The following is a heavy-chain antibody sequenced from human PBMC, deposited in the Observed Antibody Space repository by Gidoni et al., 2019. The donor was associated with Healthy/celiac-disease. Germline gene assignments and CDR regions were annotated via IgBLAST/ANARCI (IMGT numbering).Heavy chain of an antibody. CDR3: GRDLSGGWGYFGV. D-gene: IGHD3-9*01. V-gene: IGHV4-4*02. CDR2: IYHSGST. CDR1: GGSISSSNC. Sequence: QVQLQESGPGLVKPSGTLSLTCAVSGGSISSSNCWSWVRQPPGKGLEWIGEIYHSGSTNYNPSLKSRVTISVDKSKNQFPRKLSSVTAAATAVYYCGRDLSGGWGYFGVWGQGTTVTVSS. J-gene: IGHJ6*02.